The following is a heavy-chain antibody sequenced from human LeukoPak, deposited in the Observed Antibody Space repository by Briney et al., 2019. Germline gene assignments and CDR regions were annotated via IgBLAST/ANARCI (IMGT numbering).Heavy chain of an antibody. CDR3: ARDESLRTLRPTDIAALPDV. Sequence: KPGGSLRLSCAASGFTFSSYSMKWVRQAPGKGLEWVSSISSSSSYIYYADSVKGRFTISRDNAKNSLYLQMNSLRAEDTAVYYCARDESLRTLRPTDIAALPDVWGKGTTVTVSS. J-gene: IGHJ6*04. V-gene: IGHV3-21*01. CDR2: ISSSSSYI. D-gene: IGHD6-6*01. CDR1: GFTFSSYS.